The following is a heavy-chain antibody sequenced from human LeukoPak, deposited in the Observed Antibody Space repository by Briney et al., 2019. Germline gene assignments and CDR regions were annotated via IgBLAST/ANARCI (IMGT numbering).Heavy chain of an antibody. J-gene: IGHJ3*01. CDR1: GYSIYSDYF. CDR2: IHHSGTI. D-gene: IGHD1-26*01. Sequence: SETLSLTCAVSGYSIYSDYFWAWMRQPPGEGLEWIGSIHHSGTIYYNPSLKSRVTISVGTSENHFSLKLSSVTAADTALYYCARHSRVIVGVICAFDFWGQGTKVTVSS. CDR3: ARHSRVIVGVICAFDF. V-gene: IGHV4-38-2*01.